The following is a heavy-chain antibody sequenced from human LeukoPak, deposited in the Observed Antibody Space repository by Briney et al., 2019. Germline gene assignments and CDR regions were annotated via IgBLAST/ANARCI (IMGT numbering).Heavy chain of an antibody. CDR2: IKQDGSEN. J-gene: IGHJ4*02. D-gene: IGHD3-3*01. V-gene: IGHV3-7*01. Sequence: AGGSLRLSCAASGFTFSSYWMSWVRQAPGKGLEWVANIKQDGSENKHVDSVRGRFTISRDNAKNSLYLQMNSLRAQDTAVDSCAIRSNSFDYWGEGTLDSVSS. CDR1: GFTFSSYW. CDR3: AIRSNSFDY.